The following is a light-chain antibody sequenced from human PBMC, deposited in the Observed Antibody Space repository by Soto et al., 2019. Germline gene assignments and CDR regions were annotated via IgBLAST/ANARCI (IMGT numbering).Light chain of an antibody. Sequence: DLQMTQSPSSLSASVGDRVTITCRASQSISSYLNWYQQKPGKAPKLLIYASSNLQSGVPSRFSGSGSGTDFTLTISSLQPEDFATYYCQQSFSSLALTFGGGTKLEIK. CDR2: ASS. CDR3: QQSFSSLALT. J-gene: IGKJ4*01. V-gene: IGKV1-39*01. CDR1: QSISSY.